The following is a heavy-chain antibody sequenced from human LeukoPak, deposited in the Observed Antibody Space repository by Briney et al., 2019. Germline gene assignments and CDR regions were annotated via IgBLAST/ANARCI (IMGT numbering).Heavy chain of an antibody. CDR1: GFTFSSYA. V-gene: IGHV3-23*01. J-gene: IGHJ3*02. D-gene: IGHD1-7*01. CDR2: ISGSGGST. Sequence: RPGGSLRLSCAASGFTFSSYAMRWVRQAPGKGLEWVSAISGSGGSTYYADSVKGRFTISSDNSKNTLYLRMNSLRAEDTAVYYCAREGTGTTYGAFDIWGQGTMVTVSS. CDR3: AREGTGTTYGAFDI.